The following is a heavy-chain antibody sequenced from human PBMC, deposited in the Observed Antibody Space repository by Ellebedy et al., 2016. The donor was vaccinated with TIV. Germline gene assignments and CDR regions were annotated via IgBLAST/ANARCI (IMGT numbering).Heavy chain of an antibody. D-gene: IGHD1-1*01. J-gene: IGHJ6*02. CDR2: INPNSGGT. CDR3: AREGNSLRDGTDV. Sequence: AASVKVSCKASGYTFTTSYMHWVRQAPGQGLEWMGWINPNSGGTNYAQKFQGWVTMTRDTSISTAYMELSRLRSDDTAVYYCAREGNSLRDGTDVWGQGTTVTVSS. V-gene: IGHV1-2*04. CDR1: GYTFTTSY.